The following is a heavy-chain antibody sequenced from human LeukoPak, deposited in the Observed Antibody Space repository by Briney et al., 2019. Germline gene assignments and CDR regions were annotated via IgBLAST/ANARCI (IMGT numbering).Heavy chain of an antibody. CDR3: AIQHPTVGATGNY. V-gene: IGHV1-18*01. J-gene: IGHJ4*02. CDR2: ISPYNGNT. D-gene: IGHD1-26*01. CDR1: GYTFTSYG. Sequence: ASVKVSCKSSGYTFTSYGVSWVRQAPGQGLEWMGWISPYNGNTSYAQKLQGRVTMTTDTSTRTAYMELRSLRSDDTAVYYCAIQHPTVGATGNYWGQGTLVTVSS.